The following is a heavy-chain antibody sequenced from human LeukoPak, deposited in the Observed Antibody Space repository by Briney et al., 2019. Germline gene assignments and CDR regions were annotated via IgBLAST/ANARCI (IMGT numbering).Heavy chain of an antibody. V-gene: IGHV3-30*18. D-gene: IGHD3-9*01. CDR3: AKVLSGLRYFDWLSDAFDI. CDR1: GFTFSSYG. CDR2: ISYDGSNK. J-gene: IGHJ3*02. Sequence: GRSLRLSCAASGFTFSSYGMHWVRQAPGKGLEWVAVISYDGSNKYYADSVKGRFTISRDNSKNTLYLQTNSLRAEDTAVYYCAKVLSGLRYFDWLSDAFDIWGQGTMVTVSS.